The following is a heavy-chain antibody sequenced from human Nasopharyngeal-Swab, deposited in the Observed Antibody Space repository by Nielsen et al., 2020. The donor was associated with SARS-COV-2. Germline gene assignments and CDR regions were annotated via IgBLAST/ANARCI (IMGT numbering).Heavy chain of an antibody. J-gene: IGHJ2*01. V-gene: IGHV3-11*06. D-gene: IGHD5-12*01. Sequence: GESLKISCAASGFTFTDYYMIWIRQAPGKGLEWVSYISSSSSYINYADSVKGRFTISRDNAKNSLYLQMYSLRAEDTAVYYCAITRAWQHWYFDIWGLGTLVTVSS. CDR3: AITRAWQHWYFDI. CDR1: GFTFTDYY. CDR2: ISSSSSYI.